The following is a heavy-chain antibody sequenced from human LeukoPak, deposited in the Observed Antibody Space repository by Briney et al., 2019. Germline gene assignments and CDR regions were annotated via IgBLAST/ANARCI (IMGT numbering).Heavy chain of an antibody. J-gene: IGHJ4*02. D-gene: IGHD7-27*01. V-gene: IGHV3-30*03. CDR2: ISYDGSNK. CDR3: ATWGPFDY. CDR1: GFTFSSYG. Sequence: PGRSLRLSCAASGFTFSSYGMHWVRQAPGKGLEWVAVISYDGSNKYYADSVKGRFTISRDNSKNTLYLQMNSLRAEDTAVYYCATWGPFDYWGQGTLVTVSS.